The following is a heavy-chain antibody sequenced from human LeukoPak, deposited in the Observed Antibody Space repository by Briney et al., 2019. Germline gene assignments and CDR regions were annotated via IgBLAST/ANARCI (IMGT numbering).Heavy chain of an antibody. CDR2: INPKSGGT. CDR3: ARMTASGRDNWFDP. V-gene: IGHV1-8*01. Sequence: ASVKVSCKASGYTFTSYDINWVRQATGQGLEWMGWINPKSGGTNYAQKFQGRVTITRNTSINTAYMELSSLRSEDTAVYYCARMTASGRDNWFDPWGQGTLVTVSS. J-gene: IGHJ5*02. D-gene: IGHD2-15*01. CDR1: GYTFTSYD.